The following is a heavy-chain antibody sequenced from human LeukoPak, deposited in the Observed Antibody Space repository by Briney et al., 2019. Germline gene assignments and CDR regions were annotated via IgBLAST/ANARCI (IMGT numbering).Heavy chain of an antibody. Sequence: GGSLRLSCEGSGFSFSSYWMTWVRQSPGKGPKWVANIKQDESERYTVDSVKGRFTISRDNAKNSVYLQMNSLRAEDTALYYCARLSAYYYGSYFYYYMDVWGKGTTVTVSS. CDR3: ARLSAYYYGSYFYYYMDV. CDR2: IKQDESER. J-gene: IGHJ6*03. V-gene: IGHV3-7*01. CDR1: GFSFSSYW. D-gene: IGHD3-10*01.